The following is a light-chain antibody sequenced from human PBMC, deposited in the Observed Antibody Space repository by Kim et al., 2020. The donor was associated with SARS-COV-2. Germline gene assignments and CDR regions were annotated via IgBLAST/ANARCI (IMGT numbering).Light chain of an antibody. CDR3: NSRDSSGNHLV. CDR2: GKN. J-gene: IGLJ3*02. CDR1: SLRSYY. Sequence: SSELTQDPAVSVALGQTVRITCQGDSLRSYYASWYQQKPGQAPVLVIYGKNNRPSGIPDRFSGSSSGYTASLTITGAQSEDEADYYCNSRDSSGNHLVFG. V-gene: IGLV3-19*01.